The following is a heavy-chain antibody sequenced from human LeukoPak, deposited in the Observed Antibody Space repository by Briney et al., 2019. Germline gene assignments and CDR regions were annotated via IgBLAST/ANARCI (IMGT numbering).Heavy chain of an antibody. V-gene: IGHV3-30*04. CDR1: GFTFSTYA. Sequence: GGSLRLSCAASGFTFSTYAMHWVRQAPGKGLECVSVISNDGSDKYYPDSVRGRFTISRDNSENTLFLQMNSLRAEDTAVYYCARGTYYYDTNGYYSGGLGCWGQGTLVTVSS. CDR3: ARGTYYYDTNGYYSGGLGC. J-gene: IGHJ4*02. CDR2: ISNDGSDK. D-gene: IGHD3-22*01.